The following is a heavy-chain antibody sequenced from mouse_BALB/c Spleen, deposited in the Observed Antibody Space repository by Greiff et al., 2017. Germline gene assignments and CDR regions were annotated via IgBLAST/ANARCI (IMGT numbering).Heavy chain of an antibody. V-gene: IGHV1-69*02. CDR3: ERGGLGGEGGWSY. CDR1: GYTFTSYW. CDR2: IDPADSNT. J-gene: IGHJ3*01. D-gene: IGHD4-1*01. Sequence: QVQLLQPGAELVKPGASVKLSCKASGYTFTSYWMHWVKQRPGQGLEWIGEIDPADSNTNYNQKFKGKATLTVDTSSSTAYMQLSSLTSEDSAVYYCERGGLGGEGGWSYWGQGTLVTVSA.